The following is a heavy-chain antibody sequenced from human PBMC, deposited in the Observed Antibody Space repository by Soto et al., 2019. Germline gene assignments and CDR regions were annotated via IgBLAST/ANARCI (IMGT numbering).Heavy chain of an antibody. V-gene: IGHV3-48*02. CDR2: ISSSSSTI. CDR3: SRFGRYYYDSSGYYYKTHYFDY. CDR1: GFTFSSYS. J-gene: IGHJ4*02. D-gene: IGHD3-22*01. Sequence: PGGSLRLSCAASGFTFSSYSMNWVRQAPGKGLEWVSYISSSSSTIYYADSVKGRFTISRDNAKNSLYLQMNSLRDEETDVYYCSRFGRYYYDSSGYYYKTHYFDYWGQGTLVTVSS.